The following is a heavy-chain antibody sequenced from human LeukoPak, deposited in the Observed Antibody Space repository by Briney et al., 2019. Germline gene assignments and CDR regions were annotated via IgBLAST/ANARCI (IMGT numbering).Heavy chain of an antibody. CDR1: GYSFTSYN. CDR2: IKPSGDNT. J-gene: IGHJ3*02. CDR3: ARIRDGYNDAYDI. V-gene: IGHV1-46*01. Sequence: GASVKVSCKTSGYSFTSYNLHWVRQAPGQRLEWMGIIKPSGDNTNNAQKFKGRVTMTSDTSTSTVYMELSSLKSEDTAVYYRARIRDGYNDAYDIWGQGTMVTVTS. D-gene: IGHD5-24*01.